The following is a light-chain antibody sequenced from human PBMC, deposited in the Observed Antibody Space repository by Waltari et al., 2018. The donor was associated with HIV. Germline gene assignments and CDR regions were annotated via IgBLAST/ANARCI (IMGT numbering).Light chain of an antibody. Sequence: IRMTQSPSSLSASTGDRINITCRASQPVSDYVAWFRQRPGETPQFLIFGASKLHPGVPSRFSWSSSGTDFTLSVSCLQSEDFATFFCQQYYDYPWTFGPGT. CDR2: GAS. CDR1: QPVSDY. CDR3: QQYYDYPWT. J-gene: IGKJ1*01. V-gene: IGKV1-8*01.